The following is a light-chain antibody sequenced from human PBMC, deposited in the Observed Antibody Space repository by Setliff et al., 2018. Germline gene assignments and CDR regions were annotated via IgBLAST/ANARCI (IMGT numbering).Light chain of an antibody. J-gene: IGLJ1*01. CDR3: SSYTSSSTSYV. CDR2: DVS. CDR1: SSDVGGYNY. V-gene: IGLV2-14*03. Sequence: QSALTQPASVSGSPGQSITISCTGTSSDVGGYNYVSWCQQHPGKAPKLMIYDVSNRPSGVSNRFSGSKSGNTASLTISGLQAEDEADYYCSSYTSSSTSYVFGTGTKVTV.